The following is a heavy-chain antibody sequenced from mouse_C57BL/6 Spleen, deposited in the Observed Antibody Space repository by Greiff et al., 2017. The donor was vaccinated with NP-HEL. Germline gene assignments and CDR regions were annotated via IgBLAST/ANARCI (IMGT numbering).Heavy chain of an antibody. J-gene: IGHJ3*01. CDR2: IDPSDSET. CDR3: ARGKTGTEFAY. Sequence: QVQLQQPGAELVRPGSSVKLSCKASGYTFTSYWMHWVKQRPIQGLEWIGNIDPSDSETHSNQKFKDKATLTVDKSSSTAYMQLSRLTSEDSAVYYCARGKTGTEFAYWGQGTLVTVSA. V-gene: IGHV1-52*01. D-gene: IGHD3-3*01. CDR1: GYTFTSYW.